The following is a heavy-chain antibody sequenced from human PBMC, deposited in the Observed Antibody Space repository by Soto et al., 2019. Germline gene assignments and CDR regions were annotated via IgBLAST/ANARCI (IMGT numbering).Heavy chain of an antibody. J-gene: IGHJ4*02. D-gene: IGHD4-17*01. V-gene: IGHV4-39*01. CDR1: GGSVSVDSYY. CDR3: ARLATTVSTHNY. CDR2: IHYRGST. Sequence: SETLSLTCAVSGGSVSVDSYYWAWIRQPPGKGLEWIATIHYRGSTYYATSLKSRVTISIDTSKNQFSLMLASVTATDTAFYYCARLATTVSTHNYWGKGTLVTVSP.